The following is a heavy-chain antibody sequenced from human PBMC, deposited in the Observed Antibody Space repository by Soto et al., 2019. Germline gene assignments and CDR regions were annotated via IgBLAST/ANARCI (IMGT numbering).Heavy chain of an antibody. CDR2: ISGSGGST. V-gene: IGHV3-23*01. Sequence: GGSLRLSCAASGFTFSSYAMSWVRQAPGKGLEWVSTISGSGGSTNYADSVKGRFSISRDNSKNTLYLQMNSLRAEDTAVYHCAHNLLRFSPGNWGQGTLVTVSS. D-gene: IGHD3-3*01. CDR1: GFTFSSYA. J-gene: IGHJ4*02. CDR3: AHNLLRFSPGN.